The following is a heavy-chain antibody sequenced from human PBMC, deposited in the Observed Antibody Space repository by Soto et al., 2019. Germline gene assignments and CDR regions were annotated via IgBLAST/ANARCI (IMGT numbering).Heavy chain of an antibody. Sequence: QVQLVESGGGVVQPGRSLRLSCAASGFTFSSYGMHWVRQAPGKGLEWVAVISYDGSNKYYADSVKGRFTISRDNSKNTLYLQMNSLRAEDTAVYYCARTFEYSSSQPVDYWGQGTLVTVSS. CDR2: ISYDGSNK. D-gene: IGHD6-6*01. J-gene: IGHJ4*02. CDR1: GFTFSSYG. CDR3: ARTFEYSSSQPVDY. V-gene: IGHV3-30*03.